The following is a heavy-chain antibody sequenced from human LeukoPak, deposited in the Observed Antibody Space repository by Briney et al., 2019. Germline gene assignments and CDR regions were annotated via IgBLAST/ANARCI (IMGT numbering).Heavy chain of an antibody. Sequence: PSETLSLTCTVSGGSISSYYWSWIRQPAGKGLEWIGHIYTSGSTNYNPSLKSRVTMSVDTSKNQFSLKLSSVTAADTAVYYCARAKGRLVQGYFDYWGQGTLVTVSS. V-gene: IGHV4-4*07. CDR2: IYTSGST. D-gene: IGHD6-19*01. CDR1: GGSISSYY. J-gene: IGHJ4*02. CDR3: ARAKGRLVQGYFDY.